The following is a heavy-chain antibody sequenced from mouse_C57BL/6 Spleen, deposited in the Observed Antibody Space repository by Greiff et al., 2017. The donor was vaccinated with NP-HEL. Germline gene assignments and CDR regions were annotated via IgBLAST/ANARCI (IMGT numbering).Heavy chain of an antibody. CDR2: IDPSDSET. D-gene: IGHD3-2*02. Sequence: QVQLQQPGAELVRPGSSVKLSCKASGYTFTSYWMHWVKQRPIQGLEWIGNIDPSDSETHYNQKFKDKATLTVDKSSSTAYMQLSSLTSEDSAVYYCARYDSSGYVEDFDDWGQGTTLTVSS. CDR1: GYTFTSYW. CDR3: ARYDSSGYVEDFDD. V-gene: IGHV1-52*01. J-gene: IGHJ2*01.